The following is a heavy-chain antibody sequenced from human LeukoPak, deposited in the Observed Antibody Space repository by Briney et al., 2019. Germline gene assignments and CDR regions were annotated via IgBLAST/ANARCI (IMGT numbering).Heavy chain of an antibody. Sequence: SGGFLRLSCAASQFTIRDYRMSWVRQTPWKGLEWVANIKQDGSEKYYVGSVKGRFSISRDNVKNALYLQMNSLRVEDTGVYYCVRGAYYAAYWGQGTLVTVS. D-gene: IGHD2/OR15-2a*01. CDR2: IKQDGSEK. CDR1: QFTIRDYR. V-gene: IGHV3-7*01. J-gene: IGHJ4*02. CDR3: VRGAYYAAY.